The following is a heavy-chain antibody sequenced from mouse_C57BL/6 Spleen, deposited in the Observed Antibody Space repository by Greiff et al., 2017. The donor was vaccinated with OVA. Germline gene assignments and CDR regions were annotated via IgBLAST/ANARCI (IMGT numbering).Heavy chain of an antibody. CDR2: ISYDGSN. J-gene: IGHJ4*01. Sequence: ESGPGLVKPSQSLSLTCSVTGYSITSGYYWNWIRQFPGNKLEWMGYISYDGSNNYNPSLKNRISITRDTSKNQFFLKLNSVTTEDTATYYCARAGYVGAMDYWGQGTSVTVSS. CDR3: ARAGYVGAMDY. V-gene: IGHV3-6*01. CDR1: GYSITSGYY. D-gene: IGHD3-2*02.